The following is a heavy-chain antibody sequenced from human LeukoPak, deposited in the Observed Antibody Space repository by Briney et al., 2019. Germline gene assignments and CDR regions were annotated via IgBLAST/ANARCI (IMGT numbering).Heavy chain of an antibody. D-gene: IGHD2-2*01. CDR1: WLTFSGSA. Sequence: GGSLRLSCAASWLTFSGSAMHWDRQASGKGLERVVRIRTQVNSYATAYAASVTGRFTISRDDSKNTAYLEMNSLKSEDTAVYYCSRLGYCSSTSCHGFDIWGQGTMITVSS. J-gene: IGHJ3*02. CDR2: IRTQVNSYAT. CDR3: SRLGYCSSTSCHGFDI. V-gene: IGHV3-73*01.